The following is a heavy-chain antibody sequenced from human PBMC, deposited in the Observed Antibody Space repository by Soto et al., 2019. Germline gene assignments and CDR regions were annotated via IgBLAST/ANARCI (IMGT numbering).Heavy chain of an antibody. D-gene: IGHD3-22*01. CDR1: GGSISSGDYY. CDR2: IYYSGST. J-gene: IGHJ6*02. CDR3: ARRLYYDSSGFEGGGMDV. V-gene: IGHV4-30-4*01. Sequence: SETLSLTCTVSGGSISSGDYYWSWIRQPPGKGLEWIGYIYYSGSTYYNQSLKSRVTISVDTSKNQISLKLSSVTAADTALYYCARRLYYDSSGFEGGGMDVWGQGTTVTVSS.